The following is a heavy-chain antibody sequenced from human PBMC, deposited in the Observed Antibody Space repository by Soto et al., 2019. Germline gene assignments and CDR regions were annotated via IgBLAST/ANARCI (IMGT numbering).Heavy chain of an antibody. CDR2: IIPILGIA. Sequence: QVPLVQSGAEVKKPGSSVKVSCKASGGTFSSYTISWVRQAPGQGLEWMGRIIPILGIANYAQKFQGRVTITADKXTSTAYMELSSLRSEDTAVYYCARHIVGASRLFDYWGQGTLVTVSS. V-gene: IGHV1-69*02. D-gene: IGHD1-26*01. CDR3: ARHIVGASRLFDY. CDR1: GGTFSSYT. J-gene: IGHJ4*02.